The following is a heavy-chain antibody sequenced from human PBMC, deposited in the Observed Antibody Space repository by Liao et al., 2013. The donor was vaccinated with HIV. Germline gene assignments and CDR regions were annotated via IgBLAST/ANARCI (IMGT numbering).Heavy chain of an antibody. Sequence: QVQLQQWGAGLLKPSETLSLTCAVYGGSFSGYYWSWIRQPPGKGLEWIGEINHSGSTNYNPSLKSRVTISVDTSKNQFSLKLSSVTAADTAVYYCARYWRGHYDAFDIWGQGTMVTVSS. J-gene: IGHJ3*02. D-gene: IGHD1-1*01. CDR2: INHSGST. V-gene: IGHV4-34*01. CDR1: GGSFSGYY. CDR3: ARYWRGHYDAFDI.